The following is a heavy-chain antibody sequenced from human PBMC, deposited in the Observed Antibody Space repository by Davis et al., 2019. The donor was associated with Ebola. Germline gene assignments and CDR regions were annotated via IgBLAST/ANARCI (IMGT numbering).Heavy chain of an antibody. V-gene: IGHV4-39*01. CDR2: IYYSGST. CDR3: ARRGIAVAETHFDY. J-gene: IGHJ4*02. D-gene: IGHD6-19*01. CDR1: GGSFSGYY. Sequence: PGGSLRLSCTVYGGSFSGYYWGWIRQPPGKGLEWIGSIYYSGSTYYNPSLKSRVTISVDTSKNQFSLKLSSVTAADTAVYYCARRGIAVAETHFDYWGQGTLVTVSS.